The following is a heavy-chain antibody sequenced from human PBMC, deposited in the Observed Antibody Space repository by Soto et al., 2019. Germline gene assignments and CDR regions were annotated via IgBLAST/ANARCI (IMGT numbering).Heavy chain of an antibody. V-gene: IGHV3-23*01. CDR1: GFTLSTYA. CDR2: TRETSGST. Sequence: EVQLLESGVDLVQPGWSLILSSASSGFTLSTYAMNWVRQAPGKGREWVSSTRETSGSTDYAAAVKGRFTISRDHSKNTLYLQMSSLSADDTAVYYCAKCQVVPGVSGWCNYFDPWGQGTLVTVSS. D-gene: IGHD2-2*01. CDR3: AKCQVVPGVSGWCNYFDP. J-gene: IGHJ5*02.